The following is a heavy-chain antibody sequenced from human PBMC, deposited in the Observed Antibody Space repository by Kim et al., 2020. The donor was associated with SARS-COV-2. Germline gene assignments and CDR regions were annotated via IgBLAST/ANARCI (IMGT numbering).Heavy chain of an antibody. Sequence: PGGSLRLSCAASGFTFSDYTMNWVRQAPGKGLEWVSFISSSSTTIYYADSVKGRFTISRDNAKNSLFLQMNSLRAEDTAVYYCTRPPLYSSSWLLDYWGQ. V-gene: IGHV3-48*04. CDR2: ISSSSTTI. D-gene: IGHD6-13*01. CDR1: GFTFSDYT. J-gene: IGHJ4*02. CDR3: TRPPLYSSSWLLDY.